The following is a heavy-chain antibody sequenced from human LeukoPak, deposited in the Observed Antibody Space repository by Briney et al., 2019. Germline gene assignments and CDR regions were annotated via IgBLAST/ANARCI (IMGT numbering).Heavy chain of an antibody. Sequence: NPSETLSLTCTVSGGSISSYYWSWIRQPPGKGLEWIGYIYYSGSTYYNPSLKSRVTISVDTSKNQFSLKLSSVTAADTAVYYCARGGSINWFDPWGQGTLVTVSS. V-gene: IGHV4-59*08. CDR3: ARGGSINWFDP. CDR2: IYYSGST. D-gene: IGHD1-26*01. CDR1: GGSISSYY. J-gene: IGHJ5*02.